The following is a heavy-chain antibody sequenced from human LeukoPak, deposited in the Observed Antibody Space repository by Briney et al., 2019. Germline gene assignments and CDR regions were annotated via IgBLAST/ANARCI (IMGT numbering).Heavy chain of an antibody. CDR3: AKDPAWAAGGS. V-gene: IGHV3-23*01. Sequence: GGSLRLSCAASGFTVSSNYMSWVRQAPGKGLEWVSAISGSGGRTYYADSVKGRFTISRDNSKNTLYLQMNSLRAEDTAVYYCAKDPAWAAGGSWGQGTLVTVSS. CDR1: GFTVSSNY. D-gene: IGHD6-13*01. CDR2: ISGSGGRT. J-gene: IGHJ4*02.